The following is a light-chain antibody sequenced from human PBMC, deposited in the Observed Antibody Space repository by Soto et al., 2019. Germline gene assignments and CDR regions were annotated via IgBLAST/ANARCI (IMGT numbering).Light chain of an antibody. CDR1: QSVSSSY. Sequence: EIVLTQSPGTLSLSPGERATLSCRASQSVSSSYLAWYQQKPGQAPRLLIYGASSRATGIPDRFSGSGSGTDFTINISRLEPEAFAVYSCQQYGSSPITFGQGTRLEIK. V-gene: IGKV3-20*01. J-gene: IGKJ5*01. CDR3: QQYGSSPIT. CDR2: GAS.